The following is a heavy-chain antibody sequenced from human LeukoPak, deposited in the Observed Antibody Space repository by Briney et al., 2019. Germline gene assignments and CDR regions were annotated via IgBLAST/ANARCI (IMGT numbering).Heavy chain of an antibody. V-gene: IGHV4-34*01. Sequence: SETLSLTCTVSGGSISSYYWSWIRQPPGKGLEWIGEINHSGSTNYNPSLKSRVTISVDTSKNQFSLKLSSVTAADTAVYYCARVPGWYYYGMDVWGQGTTVTVSS. D-gene: IGHD6-19*01. CDR2: INHSGST. CDR3: ARVPGWYYYGMDV. CDR1: GGSISSYY. J-gene: IGHJ6*02.